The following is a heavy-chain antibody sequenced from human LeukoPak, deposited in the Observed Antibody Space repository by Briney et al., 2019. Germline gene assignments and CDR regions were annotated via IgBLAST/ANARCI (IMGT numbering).Heavy chain of an antibody. V-gene: IGHV3-23*01. Sequence: PGGSLRLSCAASGFTFSDVWMSWVRQAPGKGLEWVSAISGSGGSTYYADSVKGRFTISRDNSKNTLYLQMNSLRAEDTAVYYCAKRYSPFDYWGQGTLVTVSS. J-gene: IGHJ4*02. CDR3: AKRYSPFDY. D-gene: IGHD5-18*01. CDR2: ISGSGGST. CDR1: GFTFSDVW.